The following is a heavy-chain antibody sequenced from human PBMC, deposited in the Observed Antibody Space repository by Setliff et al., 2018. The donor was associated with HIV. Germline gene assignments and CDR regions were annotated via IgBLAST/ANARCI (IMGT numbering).Heavy chain of an antibody. J-gene: IGHJ4*02. CDR1: GFSISSRYY. D-gene: IGHD3-22*01. V-gene: IGHV4-38-2*01. CDR2: IYHTGSS. CDR3: AGDVLALVMSVYGF. Sequence: SETLSLTCDVSGFSISSRYYWGWIRQSPGKGLKWIGNIYHTGSSYYNPSLNDRATISLDTSKNQFSMKLTSVTVADTAVYYCAGDVLALVMSVYGFWGQGIPVTVSS.